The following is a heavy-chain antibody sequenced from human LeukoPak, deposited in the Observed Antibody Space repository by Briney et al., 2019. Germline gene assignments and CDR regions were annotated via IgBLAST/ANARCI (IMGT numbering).Heavy chain of an antibody. CDR2: IYYSGSA. D-gene: IGHD1-26*01. CDR1: GDSISSNY. J-gene: IGHJ3*02. CDR3: ARSYSGSLYDAFEI. V-gene: IGHV4-59*08. Sequence: SETLSLTCTVSGDSISSNYWNWIRQPPGKGLEWIGFIYYSGSANYNPSLKSRVTISVDTSKNQFSLKLSSVTAADTAVYYCARSYSGSLYDAFEIWGQGTMVAVSS.